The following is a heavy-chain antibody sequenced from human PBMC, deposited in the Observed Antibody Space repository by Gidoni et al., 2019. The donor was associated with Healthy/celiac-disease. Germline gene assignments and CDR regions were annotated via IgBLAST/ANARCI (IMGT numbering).Heavy chain of an antibody. Sequence: QVQLVQSGAEVKKPGSSVKVSCKASGGTFSSYAISWVRQAPGQGLEWMGGIIPIFGTANYAQKFQGRVTITADESTSTAYRELSSLRSEDTAVYYCARSFDFWSGQYYYYYYMDVWGKGTTVTVSS. J-gene: IGHJ6*03. CDR1: GGTFSSYA. V-gene: IGHV1-69*01. CDR2: IIPIFGTA. CDR3: ARSFDFWSGQYYYYYYMDV. D-gene: IGHD3-3*01.